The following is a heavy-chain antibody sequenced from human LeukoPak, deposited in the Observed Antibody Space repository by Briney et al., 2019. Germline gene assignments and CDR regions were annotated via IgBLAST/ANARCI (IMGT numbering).Heavy chain of an antibody. J-gene: IGHJ4*02. CDR2: IWFDGSNK. Sequence: GGSLRLSCAASGFTFSSYGMHWVRQAPGKGLEWVAVIWFDGSNKFYRDSVRGRFTISRDDSKNTLYLQMHSLRAEDTAVYYCTRDLDYGGKSNFDYWGQGTLVTVSS. CDR1: GFTFSSYG. V-gene: IGHV3-33*01. D-gene: IGHD4-23*01. CDR3: TRDLDYGGKSNFDY.